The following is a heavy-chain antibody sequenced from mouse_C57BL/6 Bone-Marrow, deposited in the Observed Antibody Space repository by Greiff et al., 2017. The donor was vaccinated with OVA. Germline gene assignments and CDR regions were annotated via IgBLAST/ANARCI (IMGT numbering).Heavy chain of an antibody. D-gene: IGHD2-3*01. CDR3: ARHEDGYSSSSFDY. V-gene: IGHV1-82*01. J-gene: IGHJ2*01. CDR2: IYPGDGDT. CDR1: GYAFSSSW. Sequence: QVQLKQSGPELVKPGASVKISCKASGYAFSSSWMNWVKQRPGKGLEWIGRIYPGDGDTNYNGKFKGKATLTADKSSSTAYMQLSSRTSEYSAVYFCARHEDGYSSSSFDYWGQGTTLTVSS.